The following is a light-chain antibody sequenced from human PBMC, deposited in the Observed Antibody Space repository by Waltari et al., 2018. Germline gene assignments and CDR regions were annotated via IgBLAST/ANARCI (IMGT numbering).Light chain of an antibody. CDR2: RND. V-gene: IGLV1-44*01. CDR3: AAWDDSLNGRWV. J-gene: IGLJ3*02. CDR1: ASNIGNNV. Sequence: QPVLTQPPSASGTPGHTVTISCSGGASNIGNNVVNWYQQLPGTAPKLVIYRNDLRPSGVPDRVAGSKSGTSASLAISGLQSGDEADYYCAAWDDSLNGRWVFGGGTKVTVL.